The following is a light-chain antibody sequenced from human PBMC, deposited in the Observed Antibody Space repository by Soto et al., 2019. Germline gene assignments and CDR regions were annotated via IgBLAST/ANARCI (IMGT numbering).Light chain of an antibody. CDR3: QQSDSTPYT. V-gene: IGKV1-39*01. CDR1: QTISTY. CDR2: DAS. J-gene: IGKJ2*01. Sequence: DIQITQSPSSLSASVGDRVTITFRASQTISTYLNWYQQKPGKAPRLLIYDASSLLSGVPSRFSGSGSGTDFTLTIASLQPEDFSTYYCQQSDSTPYTFGQGTKVDIK.